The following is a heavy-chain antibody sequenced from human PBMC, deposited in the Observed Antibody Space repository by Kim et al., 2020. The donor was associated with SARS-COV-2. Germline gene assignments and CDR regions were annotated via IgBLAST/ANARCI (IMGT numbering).Heavy chain of an antibody. V-gene: IGHV4-59*13. CDR3: ARVKVEYGDFYFDY. J-gene: IGHJ4*02. Sequence: SETLSHTCTVSGGSISSYYWSWIRQPPGKGLEWIGYIYYSGSTNYNPSLKSRVTISVDTSKNQFSLKLSSVTAADTAVYYCARVKVEYGDFYFDYWGQGTLVTVSS. D-gene: IGHD4-17*01. CDR2: IYYSGST. CDR1: GGSISSYY.